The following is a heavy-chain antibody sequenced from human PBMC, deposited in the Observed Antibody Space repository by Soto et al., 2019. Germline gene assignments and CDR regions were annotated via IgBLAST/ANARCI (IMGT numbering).Heavy chain of an antibody. J-gene: IGHJ4*02. V-gene: IGHV4-39*07. CDR3: ARATGSSWYEYYFDY. Sequence: SETLSLTCTVSGGSISSSSYYWGWIRQPPGKGLEWIGSIYYSGSTYYNPSLKSRVTISVDTSKNQFSLKLSSVTAADTAVYYCARATGSSWYEYYFDYWGQGTLVTVSS. CDR1: GGSISSSSYY. CDR2: IYYSGST. D-gene: IGHD6-13*01.